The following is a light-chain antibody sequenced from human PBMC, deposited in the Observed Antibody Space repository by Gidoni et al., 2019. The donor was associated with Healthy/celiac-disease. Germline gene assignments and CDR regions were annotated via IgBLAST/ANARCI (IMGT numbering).Light chain of an antibody. CDR3: QQSYSTPPRT. V-gene: IGKV1-39*01. CDR2: AAS. Sequence: IQMTHSPSSLSASVGDRVTITCRASPSISSYLHWYQQKPGKAPKLLIYAASSLQSGVPSRFSGSGSGADFTLTISSLQPENFATYYCQQSYSTPPRTFGGGTRVEIK. J-gene: IGKJ4*01. CDR1: PSISSY.